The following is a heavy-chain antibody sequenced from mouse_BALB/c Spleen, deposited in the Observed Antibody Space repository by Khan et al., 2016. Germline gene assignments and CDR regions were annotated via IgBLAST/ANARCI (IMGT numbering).Heavy chain of an antibody. V-gene: IGHV8-12*01. J-gene: IGHJ2*01. CDR2: IYWDDDK. CDR1: GFSLSTSGMG. Sequence: QVTLKESGPGILQPSQTLSLTCSFSGFSLSTSGMGVSWIRQPSGKGLDWLTHIYWDDDKRYNPSLKSRLTISKDTSSNQVFLKITRVETADAATYFGAGRGGDYFDYWGQGTTLTVSS. CDR3: AGRGGDYFDY.